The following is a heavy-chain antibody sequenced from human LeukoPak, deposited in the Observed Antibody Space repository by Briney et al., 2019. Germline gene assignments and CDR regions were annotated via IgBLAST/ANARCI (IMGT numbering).Heavy chain of an antibody. J-gene: IGHJ4*02. CDR1: GFTFSSYS. D-gene: IGHD2-2*01. CDR3: ARTMYDVVIPADIDY. V-gene: IGHV3-48*04. Sequence: GGSLRLSYAASGFTFSSYSMSWVRQAPGKGLEWVSYISRSSSTIYYADSVKGRFTISRDNAKNSLYLEMNSLRAEDTAVYYCARTMYDVVIPADIDYWGQGTLVTVSS. CDR2: ISRSSSTI.